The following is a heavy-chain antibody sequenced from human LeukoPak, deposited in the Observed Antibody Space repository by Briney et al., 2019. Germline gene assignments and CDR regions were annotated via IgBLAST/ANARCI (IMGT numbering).Heavy chain of an antibody. D-gene: IGHD3-10*01. CDR1: GFTFSDYY. CDR2: ISSSGNTI. Sequence: GGSLRLSCAASGFTFSDYYMSWIRQAPGKGLEWVSYISSSGNTIYYADSVKGRFTISRDNAKNSLYLQMNSLRAEDTAVYYCARVLDYGSGSSPDWGQGTLVTVSS. J-gene: IGHJ4*02. CDR3: ARVLDYGSGSSPD. V-gene: IGHV3-11*01.